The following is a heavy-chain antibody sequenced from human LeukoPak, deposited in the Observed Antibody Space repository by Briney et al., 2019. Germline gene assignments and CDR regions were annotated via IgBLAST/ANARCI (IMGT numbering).Heavy chain of an antibody. D-gene: IGHD6-13*01. CDR1: GGTFSSYA. CDR2: IIPILGIA. V-gene: IGHV1-69*10. J-gene: IGHJ5*02. Sequence: VKVSCKASGGTFSSYAISWVRQAPGQGLEWMGRIIPILGIANYAQKFQGRVTITADKSTSTAYMELSSLRSEDTAVYYCARDSRSSSWEILVENWFDPWGQGTLVTVSS. CDR3: ARDSRSSSWEILVENWFDP.